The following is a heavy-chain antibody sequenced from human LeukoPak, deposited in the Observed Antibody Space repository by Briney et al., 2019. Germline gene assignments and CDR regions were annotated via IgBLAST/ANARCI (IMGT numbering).Heavy chain of an antibody. CDR1: GFTFSSYA. CDR2: ISGSDGST. V-gene: IGHV3-23*01. CDR3: AKEVRWSYYEWFDY. Sequence: PGGSLRLSCAASGFTFSSYAMSWVRQAPGKGLEWVSAISGSDGSTYYTDSVKGRFTISRDNSKNTLYLQMTSLRAEDTAVYYFAKEVRWSYYEWFDYWGQGTLVTVSS. J-gene: IGHJ4*02. D-gene: IGHD1-26*01.